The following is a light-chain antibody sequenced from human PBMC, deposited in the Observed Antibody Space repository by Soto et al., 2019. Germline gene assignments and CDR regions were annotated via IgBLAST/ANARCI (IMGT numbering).Light chain of an antibody. CDR1: QTISSW. V-gene: IGKV1-27*01. CDR3: QQYNSAPWT. J-gene: IGKJ1*01. Sequence: DIQMTQSRSTLSGSLGDRVTMTCLASQTISSWLAWYQQKPGKAPKLLIYAASTLQSGVPSRFSGSGSGTDFTLTISSLQPEDVATYYCQQYNSAPWTCGKGNKVDIK. CDR2: AAS.